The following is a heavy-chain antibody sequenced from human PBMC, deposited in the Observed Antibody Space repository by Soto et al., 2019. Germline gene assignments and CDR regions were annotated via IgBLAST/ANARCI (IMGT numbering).Heavy chain of an antibody. J-gene: IGHJ6*02. Sequence: WWSLRLSCSASVFTFSNYSMSWCRQAPGKGLEWVSGMNSGGRSYYADSVKGRFTISRDTSKNMLYLQMNSLRADDTAVFYCAKALQYSSSRDYFYYGMDVWGQGTTVTVSS. CDR3: AKALQYSSSRDYFYYGMDV. CDR1: VFTFSNYS. V-gene: IGHV3-23*01. D-gene: IGHD6-6*01. CDR2: MNSGGRS.